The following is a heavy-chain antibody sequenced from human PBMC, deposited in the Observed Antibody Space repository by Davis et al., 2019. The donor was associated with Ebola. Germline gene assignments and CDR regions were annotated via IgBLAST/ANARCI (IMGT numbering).Heavy chain of an antibody. D-gene: IGHD1-26*01. CDR2: ISAYNGNT. J-gene: IGHJ6*02. V-gene: IGHV1-18*01. Sequence: ASVKVSCKASGYTFTSYGISWVRQAPGQGLEWMGWISAYNGNTNYAQKLQGRVTMTTDTSTSTAYMELSSLRSEDTAVYYCARPSSGSYPTQYYYYYGMDVWGQGTTVTVSS. CDR1: GYTFTSYG. CDR3: ARPSSGSYPTQYYYYYGMDV.